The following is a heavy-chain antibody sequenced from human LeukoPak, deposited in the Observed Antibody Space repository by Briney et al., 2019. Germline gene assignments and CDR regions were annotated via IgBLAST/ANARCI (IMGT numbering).Heavy chain of an antibody. CDR3: ARPFGSGSYYHPSDY. J-gene: IGHJ4*02. V-gene: IGHV5-51*01. CDR1: GYSFTSYW. D-gene: IGHD3-10*01. Sequence: GESLKISCKGSGYSFTSYWIGWVRQMPGKGLEWMGIIYPGDSDTRYSPSFQGQVTISADKSISTAYLQWSSLKASDTAMYYCARPFGSGSYYHPSDYWGQGTLVTVSS. CDR2: IYPGDSDT.